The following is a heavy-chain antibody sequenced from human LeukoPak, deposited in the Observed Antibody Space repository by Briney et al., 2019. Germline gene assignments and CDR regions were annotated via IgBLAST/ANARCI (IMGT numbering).Heavy chain of an antibody. CDR2: IYYSGST. CDR1: GGSISSGDYY. CDR3: ARPHMVRGVIISDY. Sequence: SQTLSLTCTVSGGSISSGDYYWSWIRQPPGKGLEWIGYIYYSGSTYYNPSLKSRVTISVDTSRNQFSLKLSSVTAADTAVYYCARPHMVRGVIISDYWGQGTLVTVSS. J-gene: IGHJ4*02. D-gene: IGHD3-10*01. V-gene: IGHV4-30-4*01.